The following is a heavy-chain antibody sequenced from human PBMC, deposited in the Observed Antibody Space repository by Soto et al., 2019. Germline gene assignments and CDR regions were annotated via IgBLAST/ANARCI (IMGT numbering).Heavy chain of an antibody. D-gene: IGHD6-19*01. CDR1: GVSISSSDYF. CDR2: IHSSGRT. J-gene: IGHJ4*02. V-gene: IGHV4-39*01. CDR3: ARLPRTTVAGTGTDS. Sequence: QLQLQESGPGLVKPSETLSLTCTVSGVSISSSDYFWGWIRQPPGKGLVWIASIHSSGRTFYNPSLKSRVTISVDTSKNQFSLELTSVTAADTAVYYCARLPRTTVAGTGTDSWGQGTLVTVSS.